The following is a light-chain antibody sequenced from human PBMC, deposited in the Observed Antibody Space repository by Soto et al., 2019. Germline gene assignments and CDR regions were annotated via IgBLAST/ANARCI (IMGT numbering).Light chain of an antibody. CDR3: ISYTTSNTYV. J-gene: IGLJ1*01. V-gene: IGLV2-14*01. Sequence: QSALTQPASVSGSPGQSITISCTGTSSDVGVYDYVSWYHQHPGKAPKLMIYDVINRPSGVSNRFSGSKSGNTASLTISGLQAEDEADYYCISYTTSNTYVSGTGTKVTVL. CDR2: DVI. CDR1: SSDVGVYDY.